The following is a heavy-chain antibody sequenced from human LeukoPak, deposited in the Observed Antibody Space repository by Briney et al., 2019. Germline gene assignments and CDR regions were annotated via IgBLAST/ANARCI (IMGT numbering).Heavy chain of an antibody. D-gene: IGHD6-13*01. V-gene: IGHV3-30*19. CDR2: ISYDGSNK. CDR1: GFSFSRYG. Sequence: GGSLRLSCAASGFSFSRYGMHWVRQAPGKGLQWVAVISYDGSNKYHTDSVKGRFTISRDNSKNTLYLQMNSLRAEDTAVYYCAKDSEIAAAGSYWYFDLWGRGTLVTVSS. CDR3: AKDSEIAAAGSYWYFDL. J-gene: IGHJ2*01.